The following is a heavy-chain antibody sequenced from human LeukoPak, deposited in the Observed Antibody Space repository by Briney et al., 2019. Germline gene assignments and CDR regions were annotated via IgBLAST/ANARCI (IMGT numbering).Heavy chain of an antibody. Sequence: KASETLSLTCAVYGGSFSGYYWSWIRQPPGKGLEWIGEINHSGSTNYNPSLKSRVTISVDTSKNQFSLKLSSVTAADTAVYYCARVLLWFGEHFDYWGQGTLVTVSS. J-gene: IGHJ4*02. CDR1: GGSFSGYY. V-gene: IGHV4-34*01. CDR2: INHSGST. CDR3: ARVLLWFGEHFDY. D-gene: IGHD3-10*01.